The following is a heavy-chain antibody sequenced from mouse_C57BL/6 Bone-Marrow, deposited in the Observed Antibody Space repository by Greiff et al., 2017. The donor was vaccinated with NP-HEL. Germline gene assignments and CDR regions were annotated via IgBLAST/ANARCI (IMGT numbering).Heavy chain of an antibody. CDR2: IYPGDGDT. V-gene: IGHV1-82*01. J-gene: IGHJ4*01. CDR3: ARERVNYGSSYYYAMDY. Sequence: VQLQESGPELVKPGASVKISCKASGYAFSSSWMNWVKQRPGKGLEWIGRIYPGDGDTNYNGKFKGKATLTADKSSSTAYMQLSSLTSEDSAVYFCARERVNYGSSYYYAMDYWGQGTSVTVSS. CDR1: GYAFSSSW. D-gene: IGHD1-1*01.